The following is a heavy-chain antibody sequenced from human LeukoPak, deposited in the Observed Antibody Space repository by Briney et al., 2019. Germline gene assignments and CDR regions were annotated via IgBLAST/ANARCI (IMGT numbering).Heavy chain of an antibody. D-gene: IGHD4-17*01. V-gene: IGHV3-73*01. CDR1: GFTFSGSA. CDR3: TRGSTTVTTDFDY. Sequence: GGSLRLSCAASGFTFSGSAMHWVRQASGKGLEWVGCIRSKPNSYATAYAASVKGRFTISRDDSKNTAYLQMNSLKTEDTAVYYCTRGSTTVTTDFDYWGQGTLVTVSS. J-gene: IGHJ4*02. CDR2: IRSKPNSYAT.